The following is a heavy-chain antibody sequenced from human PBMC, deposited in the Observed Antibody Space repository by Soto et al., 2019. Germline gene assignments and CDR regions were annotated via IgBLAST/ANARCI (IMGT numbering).Heavy chain of an antibody. CDR3: AILGYYDCSGYPSTWYYYRMDV. D-gene: IGHD3-22*01. Sequence: PSETLSLTCTVSGGSISSSSYYWGWIRQAPGKGLEWIGSIYYSGSTYYNPSLKSRVTISVDTSKNQFTLKLSSVTAADTAVYYCAILGYYDCSGYPSTWYYYRMDVWGEGTTVT. CDR2: IYYSGST. J-gene: IGHJ6*02. CDR1: GGSISSSSYY. V-gene: IGHV4-39*01.